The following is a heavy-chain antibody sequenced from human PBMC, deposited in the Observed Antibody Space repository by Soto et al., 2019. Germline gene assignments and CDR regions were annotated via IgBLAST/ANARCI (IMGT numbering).Heavy chain of an antibody. Sequence: PSETLSLTCAVYGGSFSGYYWSWIRQPPGKGLEWIGEINHSGSTNYNPSLKSRVTISVDTSKNQFSLKLSSVTAADTAVYYCARPPGRYCSGGSCYYGMDVWGQGTTVTVSS. CDR2: INHSGST. D-gene: IGHD2-15*01. V-gene: IGHV4-34*01. CDR1: GGSFSGYY. CDR3: ARPPGRYCSGGSCYYGMDV. J-gene: IGHJ6*02.